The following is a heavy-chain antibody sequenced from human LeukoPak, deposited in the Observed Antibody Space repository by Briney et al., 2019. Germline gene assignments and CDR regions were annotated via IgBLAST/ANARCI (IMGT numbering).Heavy chain of an antibody. Sequence: PSETLSLTCAVSGGSISSSNWWNWVRQPPGKGLEWIGYIYYSGSANYNPSLKSRVTISVDTSKNQFSLKLSSVTAADTAVYYCARAGDLYDFWSGYSPPLGYYYMDVWGKGTTVTVSS. CDR3: ARAGDLYDFWSGYSPPLGYYYMDV. CDR1: GGSISSSNW. V-gene: IGHV4-4*02. CDR2: IYYSGSA. D-gene: IGHD3-3*01. J-gene: IGHJ6*03.